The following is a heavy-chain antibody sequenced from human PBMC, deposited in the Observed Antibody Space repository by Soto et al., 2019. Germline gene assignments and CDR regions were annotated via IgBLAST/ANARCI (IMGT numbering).Heavy chain of an antibody. J-gene: IGHJ4*02. D-gene: IGHD5-18*01. CDR1: GGSISSSSYY. Sequence: SETLSLTCTVSGGSISSSSYYWGWIRQPPGKGLEWIGSIYYSGSTYYNTSLKSRVTISVDTSKNRFSLKLSSVTAADTAVYYCARSPPGTAMVIVAYWGQGTLVTVSS. CDR3: ARSPPGTAMVIVAY. CDR2: IYYSGST. V-gene: IGHV4-39*01.